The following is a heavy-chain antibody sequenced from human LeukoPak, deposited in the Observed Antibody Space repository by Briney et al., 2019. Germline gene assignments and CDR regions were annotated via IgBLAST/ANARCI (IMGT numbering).Heavy chain of an antibody. J-gene: IGHJ6*02. CDR1: GFIFSSRG. CDR3: ARDPLSSIPYYYYGMDV. Sequence: GGSLRLSCAASGFIFSSRGMHWVRQAPGKGLEWVAVISYHGTNKYYADSVKGRFTISRDNSKSTVYLQMNSLRDEDTAVYYCARDPLSSIPYYYYGMDVWGQGTTVTASS. CDR2: ISYHGTNK. D-gene: IGHD6-6*01. V-gene: IGHV3-30*03.